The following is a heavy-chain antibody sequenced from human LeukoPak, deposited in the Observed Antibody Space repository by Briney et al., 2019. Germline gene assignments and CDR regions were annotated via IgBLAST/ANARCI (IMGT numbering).Heavy chain of an antibody. CDR1: GYTFTSYG. V-gene: IGHV1-18*01. CDR3: ARALGARWVYMGVDY. J-gene: IGHJ4*02. CDR2: ISAYNGNT. Sequence: ASVKVSCKASGYTFTSYGISWVRQAPGQGLEWMGWISAYNGNTNYAQKLQGRVTMTTDTSTSTAYMELRSLRSDDTAVYYCARALGARWVYMGVDYWGQGTLVTVSS. D-gene: IGHD6-6*01.